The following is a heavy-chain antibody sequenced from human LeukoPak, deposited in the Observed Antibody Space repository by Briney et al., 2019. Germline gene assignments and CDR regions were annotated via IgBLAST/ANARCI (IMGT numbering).Heavy chain of an antibody. D-gene: IGHD3-3*01. Sequence: GASLRLSCAASGFAFSSYAMSWVRQAPGKGLEWVSAVRGSGGSTYYADSVKGRFTISRDNSKNTLYLQMNSLRAEDTAVYYCASSVRIFGVVILYGMDVWGQGTTVTVSS. CDR3: ASSVRIFGVVILYGMDV. V-gene: IGHV3-23*01. CDR2: VRGSGGST. CDR1: GFAFSSYA. J-gene: IGHJ6*02.